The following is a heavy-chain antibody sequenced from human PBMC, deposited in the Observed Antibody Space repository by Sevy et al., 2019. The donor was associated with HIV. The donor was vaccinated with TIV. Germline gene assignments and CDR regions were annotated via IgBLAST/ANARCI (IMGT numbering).Heavy chain of an antibody. CDR2: ISDRDGST. V-gene: IGHV3-23*01. J-gene: IGHJ4*02. Sequence: GGSLRLSCAASGFTFGNYAMSWVRQAPGKGLEWVSCISDRDGSTYYADSVKGRFTISRDNSRNTLYLQMNSLRAEETAIYYCAKDRGRFQLWWDYWGQGSLVTVSS. D-gene: IGHD2-21*01. CDR3: AKDRGRFQLWWDY. CDR1: GFTFGNYA.